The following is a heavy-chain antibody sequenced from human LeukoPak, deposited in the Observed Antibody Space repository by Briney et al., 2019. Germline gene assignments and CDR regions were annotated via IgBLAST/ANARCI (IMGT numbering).Heavy chain of an antibody. J-gene: IGHJ3*02. CDR3: ARQTMSTAEAFDI. V-gene: IGHV4-61*08. Sequence: KTSETLSLTCTVSGASVSSGGYYWSWIRQPPGKGLEWIGYIYYSGSTNYNPSLKSRVTISVDTSKNQFSLKLSSVTAADTAVYYCARQTMSTAEAFDIWGQGTMVTVSS. D-gene: IGHD4-17*01. CDR2: IYYSGST. CDR1: GASVSSGGYY.